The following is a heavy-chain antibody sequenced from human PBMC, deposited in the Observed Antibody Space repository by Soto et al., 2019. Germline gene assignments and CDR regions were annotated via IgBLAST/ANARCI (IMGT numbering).Heavy chain of an antibody. CDR1: GGSISSSSYY. CDR2: IYYSGST. CDR3: ARVSSSGGPAKFDY. D-gene: IGHD6-13*01. V-gene: IGHV4-39*01. J-gene: IGHJ4*02. Sequence: QLQLQESGPGLVKPSETLSLTCTVSGGSISSSSYYWGWIRQPPGKGLEWIVNIYYSGSTYYNPSLKGRVTISVDTSKNQFSLKLSSVTAADTAVYYCARVSSSGGPAKFDYWGQGTLVTVSS.